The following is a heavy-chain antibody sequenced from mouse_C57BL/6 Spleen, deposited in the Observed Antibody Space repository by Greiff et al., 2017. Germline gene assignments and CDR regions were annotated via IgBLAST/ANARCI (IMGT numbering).Heavy chain of an antibody. CDR3: ARYDYYKGVSLFAY. CDR1: GYSIPSGYY. CDR2: ISYGGSN. V-gene: IGHV3-6*01. J-gene: IGHJ3*01. Sequence: EVKLQESGPGLVKPSQSLSLTCSVTGYSIPSGYYWNWIRQFPGNKLEWMGYISYGGSNNYNASLKNRISITRDTSKNQFFLKLNSVTTEDTATYYCARYDYYKGVSLFAYWGQGTLVTVSA. D-gene: IGHD2-4*01.